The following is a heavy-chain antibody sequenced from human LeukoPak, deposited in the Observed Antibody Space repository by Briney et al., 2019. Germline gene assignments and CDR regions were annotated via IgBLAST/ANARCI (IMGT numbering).Heavy chain of an antibody. CDR1: GGSISSSSYY. CDR2: IYYSGST. Sequence: EASETLSLTCTVSGGSISSSSYYWGWIRQPPGKGLEWNGRIYYSGSTYYNPSLKSRVTISVDTSKNQFSLKLSSVTAADTAVYYCARDLPCSSTSCYDWFDPWGQGTLVTVSS. D-gene: IGHD2-2*01. CDR3: ARDLPCSSTSCYDWFDP. V-gene: IGHV4-39*07. J-gene: IGHJ5*02.